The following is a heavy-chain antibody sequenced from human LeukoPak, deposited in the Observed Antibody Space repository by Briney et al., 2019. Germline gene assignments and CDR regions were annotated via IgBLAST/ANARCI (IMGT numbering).Heavy chain of an antibody. J-gene: IGHJ4*02. V-gene: IGHV3-30*04. Sequence: GGSLRLSCAASGFTFSSYAMHWVRQAPGKGLEWVAVISYDGSNKYYADSVKGRFTISRDNSKNTLYLQMNSLRAGDTAVYYCAKPHFDDWGQGTLVTVSS. CDR2: ISYDGSNK. CDR1: GFTFSSYA. CDR3: AKPHFDD.